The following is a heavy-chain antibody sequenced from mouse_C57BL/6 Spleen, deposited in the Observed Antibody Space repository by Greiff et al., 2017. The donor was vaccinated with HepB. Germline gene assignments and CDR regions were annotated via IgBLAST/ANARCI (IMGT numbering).Heavy chain of an antibody. CDR3: ARQSAGYCGSSYWYFDV. V-gene: IGHV5-6*01. Sequence: EVKLVESGGDLVKPGGSLKLSCAASGFTFSSYGMSWVRQTPDKRLEWVATISSGGSYTYYPDSVKGRFTISRDNAKNTLYLQMSRLKSEDTAMYYCARQSAGYCGSSYWYFDVWGTGTTVTVSS. CDR2: ISSGGSYT. J-gene: IGHJ1*03. D-gene: IGHD1-1*01. CDR1: GFTFSSYG.